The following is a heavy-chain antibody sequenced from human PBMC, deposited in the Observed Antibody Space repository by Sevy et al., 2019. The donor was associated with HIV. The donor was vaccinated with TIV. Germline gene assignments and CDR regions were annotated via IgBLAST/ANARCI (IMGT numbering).Heavy chain of an antibody. Sequence: ASVKVSCKASGYIFISYVINWVRQAPGQGLEWMGWISADNDNTNYAQKLQGRVTMTTDTSTSTAYMELRSLRSDDTAVYYCAREEGIAAGGSFDYWGQGTLVTVSS. J-gene: IGHJ4*02. CDR2: ISADNDNT. CDR3: AREEGIAAGGSFDY. V-gene: IGHV1-18*01. D-gene: IGHD6-13*01. CDR1: GYIFISYV.